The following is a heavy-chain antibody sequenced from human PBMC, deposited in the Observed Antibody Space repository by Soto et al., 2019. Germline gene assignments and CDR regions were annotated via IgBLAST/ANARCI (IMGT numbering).Heavy chain of an antibody. CDR3: AKDRMGAGVRGYFDY. CDR1: GFTFSSYG. D-gene: IGHD3-10*01. J-gene: IGHJ4*02. V-gene: IGHV3-30*18. CDR2: IIYDGSTK. Sequence: QVQLVESGGGVVQPGRSLRLSCAASGFTFSSYGMHWVRQAPGKGLEWLAVIIYDGSTKYYADSVKGRFTICRDNSKSTLYLQMNSLRAEDTAVYYCAKDRMGAGVRGYFDYWGQGTLVTVSS.